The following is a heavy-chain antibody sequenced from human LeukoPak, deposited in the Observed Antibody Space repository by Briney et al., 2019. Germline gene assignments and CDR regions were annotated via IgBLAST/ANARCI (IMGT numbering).Heavy chain of an antibody. CDR1: GYTFTGYY. Sequence: GASVTVSCESSGYTFTGYYMHWVRQAPGQGLEWMGWINPNSGGTNYAQKFQGRVTMTRDTSFRTAYMDLSRLRYDDTAVYYCARDRAYSSGRDDTFDLWGQGTMVIVSS. V-gene: IGHV1-2*02. J-gene: IGHJ3*01. D-gene: IGHD3-22*01. CDR2: INPNSGGT. CDR3: ARDRAYSSGRDDTFDL.